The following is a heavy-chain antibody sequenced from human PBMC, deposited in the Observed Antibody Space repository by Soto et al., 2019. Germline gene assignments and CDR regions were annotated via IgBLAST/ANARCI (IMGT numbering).Heavy chain of an antibody. CDR2: ISGTGSSI. D-gene: IGHD4-17*01. V-gene: IGHV3-11*04. CDR1: GFSLRGYS. Sequence: GGSLRLSCAASGFSLRGYSMGWVRQAPGKGLEWVSYISGTGSSIYADSVKGRFTISRDNAKNSVYLQMNSLGDDDTAVYYCARGAGYGDYGGYWGQGTLVTVSS. J-gene: IGHJ4*02. CDR3: ARGAGYGDYGGY.